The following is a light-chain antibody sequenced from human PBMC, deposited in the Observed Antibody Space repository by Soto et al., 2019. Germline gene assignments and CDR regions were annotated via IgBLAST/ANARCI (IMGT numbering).Light chain of an antibody. CDR3: SSYTNSAVI. Sequence: QSALTQPASVSGSPGQSITISCTGGSSDVGDYKYVSWYQQHPDKAPKLMIYDVSNRPSGVSNRFSGSKSGNTATLTISGLQAEDEADYYCSSYTNSAVIFGGGTQLTVL. CDR1: SSDVGDYKY. CDR2: DVS. J-gene: IGLJ2*01. V-gene: IGLV2-14*01.